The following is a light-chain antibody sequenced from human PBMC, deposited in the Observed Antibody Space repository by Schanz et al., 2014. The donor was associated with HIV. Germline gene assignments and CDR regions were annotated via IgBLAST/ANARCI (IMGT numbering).Light chain of an antibody. CDR2: GAS. Sequence: EIVLTQSPATLSLSPGERATLSCRARQSVSSYLAWYQQKPGQAPRLLIYGASNRATGVPDRFSGSGSGTDFILTISRLEPEDSAVYYCQQYGSSYTFGQGTKLEIK. CDR1: QSVSSY. CDR3: QQYGSSYT. J-gene: IGKJ2*01. V-gene: IGKV3-20*01.